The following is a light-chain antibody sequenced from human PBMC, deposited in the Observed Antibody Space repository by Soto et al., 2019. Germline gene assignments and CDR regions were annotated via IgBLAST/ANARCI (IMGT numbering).Light chain of an antibody. CDR1: SSDVGGYNY. Sequence: QSALTQPPSASGSPGQSVTISCTGTSSDVGGYNYVSWYQQHPGKAPKLMIYEVSKQPSGVPDRFSGSKSGNTASLTVSGLQAEDEADYYCSSYAGSNLVVFGGGTKVTV. V-gene: IGLV2-8*01. J-gene: IGLJ2*01. CDR2: EVS. CDR3: SSYAGSNLVV.